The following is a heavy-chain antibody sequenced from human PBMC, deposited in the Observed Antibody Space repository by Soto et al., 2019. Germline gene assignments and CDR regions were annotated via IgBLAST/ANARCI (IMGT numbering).Heavy chain of an antibody. V-gene: IGHV4-59*11. CDR2: IYYNGNT. CDR1: GGSITNHY. D-gene: IGHD7-27*01. J-gene: IGHJ4*02. CDR3: TRANWYSEY. Sequence: QVQLQESGPGLVKPSETLSLTCTVSGGSITNHYWIWIRQPPGKGLECIGYIYYNGNTNYTPSLKSRVTMSVDTSRNQISLKLTTVTPADTAVYYCTRANWYSEYWGQGTLVTVSS.